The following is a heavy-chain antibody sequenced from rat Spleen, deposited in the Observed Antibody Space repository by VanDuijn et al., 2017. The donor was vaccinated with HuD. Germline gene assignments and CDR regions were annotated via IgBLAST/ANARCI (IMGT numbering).Heavy chain of an antibody. Sequence: EVQLQESGPGLVKPSQSLSLTCSVTGYSITSSYRWNWIRKFPGNKLEWMGYINSAGSTNYNPSLKSRISITRDTSKNQFFLQVNSVTADDTSTYYCARSEGVNYNLPFASWGPGTMVTVSS. CDR3: ARSEGVNYNLPFAS. CDR1: GYSITSSYR. D-gene: IGHD1-11*01. V-gene: IGHV3-3*01. CDR2: INSAGST. J-gene: IGHJ1*01.